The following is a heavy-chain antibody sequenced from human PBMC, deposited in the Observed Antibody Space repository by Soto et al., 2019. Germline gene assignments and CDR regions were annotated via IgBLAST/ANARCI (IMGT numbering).Heavy chain of an antibody. CDR2: IYYSGST. J-gene: IGHJ4*02. Sequence: SETLSLTCSVSGGSISGYYWSWIRQTPEKGLEWIGYIYYSGSTNYNPSLKSRVTMLIDISKNQFSLKLTSVSAADTAVYYCAAAPRYWGQGILVT. CDR1: GGSISGYY. V-gene: IGHV4-59*01. D-gene: IGHD2-15*01. CDR3: AAAPRY.